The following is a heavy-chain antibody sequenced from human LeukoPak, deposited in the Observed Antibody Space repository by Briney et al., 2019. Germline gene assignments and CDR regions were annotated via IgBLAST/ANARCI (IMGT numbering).Heavy chain of an antibody. J-gene: IGHJ1*01. Sequence: ASVKVSCKAPGYTLTNVHWVRQAPGQGLEWMGMINPRDGRTTYAQKLQGRVIMTRDTSTSTVYMDMSSLRSEDTAVYYGAREVDNSGYRHFQHWGQGTQIIVSS. CDR1: GYTLTN. CDR2: INPRDGRT. CDR3: AREVDNSGYRHFQH. D-gene: IGHD5-12*01. V-gene: IGHV1-46*01.